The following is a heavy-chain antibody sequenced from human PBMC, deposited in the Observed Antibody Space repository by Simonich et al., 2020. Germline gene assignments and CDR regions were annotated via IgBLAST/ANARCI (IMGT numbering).Heavy chain of an antibody. D-gene: IGHD6-13*01. CDR1: GGSISSSSYY. CDR3: ARHAGFAFDI. CDR2: IYFSGRT. J-gene: IGHJ3*02. Sequence: QLQLQESGPGLVKPSETLSLTCTVSGGSISSSSYYWGWIRQPPGKGLGWIGSIYFSGRTYYNPSLKSRVTISGDTSKNQFSLKLSSVTAADTAVYYCARHAGFAFDIWGQGTMVTVSS. V-gene: IGHV4-39*01.